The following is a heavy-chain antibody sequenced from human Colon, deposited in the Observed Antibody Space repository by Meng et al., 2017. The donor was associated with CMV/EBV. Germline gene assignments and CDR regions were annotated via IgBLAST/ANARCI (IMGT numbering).Heavy chain of an antibody. J-gene: IGHJ4*02. CDR3: ARDPGSGPDY. Sequence: LTCTVSGGSISSGGYYWSWIRQHPGRGLEWIGYIYYTGSTYYNPSIKSRVVISGDTSKNQFSLKLSSVTAADTAVYFCARDPGSGPDYWGQGTLVTVSS. V-gene: IGHV4-31*03. D-gene: IGHD2-15*01. CDR1: GGSISSGGYY. CDR2: IYYTGST.